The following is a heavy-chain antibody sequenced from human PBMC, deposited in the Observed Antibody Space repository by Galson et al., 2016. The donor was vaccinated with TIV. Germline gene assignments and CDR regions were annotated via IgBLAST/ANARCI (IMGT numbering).Heavy chain of an antibody. CDR2: ISYYGSDK. CDR3: ARGDYPATVTTYYYYGMDV. D-gene: IGHD4-11*01. Sequence: SLRLSCAASGFAFSPYAMHWVRQAPGKGLEWVALISYYGSDKYYADSVKGRFTISRDNSKNTLYLQMNNLRAEDTAVYYCARGDYPATVTTYYYYGMDVWGQGTTVTVSS. J-gene: IGHJ6*02. CDR1: GFAFSPYA. V-gene: IGHV3-30-3*01.